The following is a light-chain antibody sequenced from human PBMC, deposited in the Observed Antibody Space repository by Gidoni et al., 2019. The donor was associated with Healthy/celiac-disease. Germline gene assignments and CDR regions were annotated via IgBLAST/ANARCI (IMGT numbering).Light chain of an antibody. J-gene: IGLJ1*01. CDR3: QVWDSTTDHYV. CDR1: NIESKS. V-gene: IGLV3-21*03. Sequence: SYVLTPPPSVSVAPGKTARITCGGNNIESKSVHWYHQKPGQAPVLVVYDDSDRPSGIPERFSGSNSGNTATLTISRVEAGDEADYYCQVWDSTTDHYVFGTGTKVTVL. CDR2: DDS.